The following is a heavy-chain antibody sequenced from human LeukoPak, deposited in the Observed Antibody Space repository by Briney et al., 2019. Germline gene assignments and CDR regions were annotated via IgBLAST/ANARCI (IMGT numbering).Heavy chain of an antibody. CDR2: ISGSGGST. CDR1: GFTFSSYW. Sequence: GGSLRLSCAASGFTFSSYWMHWVRQAPGKGLEWVSAISGSGGSTFYADSVKGRFTISRDNSKNTLYLQMNSLRAEDTAVYYCAKDITAMGDFWGQGTLVTVSS. D-gene: IGHD5-18*01. V-gene: IGHV3-23*01. CDR3: AKDITAMGDF. J-gene: IGHJ4*02.